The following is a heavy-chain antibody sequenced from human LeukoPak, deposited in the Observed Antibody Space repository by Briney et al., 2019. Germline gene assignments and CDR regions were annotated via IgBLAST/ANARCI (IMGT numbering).Heavy chain of an antibody. J-gene: IGHJ4*02. Sequence: GGSLRLSCVASGFTFSNYGMSWVRQAPGKGLEWVSIISGSGGSTYYADSVKGRFTISRDNSKNTLYLQMDSLRGEDTAVYYCAKDFRIGYSAHFDYWGQGALVTVSS. D-gene: IGHD2-21*01. V-gene: IGHV3-23*01. CDR3: AKDFRIGYSAHFDY. CDR2: ISGSGGST. CDR1: GFTFSNYG.